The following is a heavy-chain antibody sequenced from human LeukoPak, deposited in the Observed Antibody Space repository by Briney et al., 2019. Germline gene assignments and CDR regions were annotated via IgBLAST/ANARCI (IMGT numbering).Heavy chain of an antibody. V-gene: IGHV4-30-4*08. CDR1: GGSISSGDYY. Sequence: SETLSLTCTVSGGSISSGDYYWSWIRQPPGKGLEWIGYIYYSGSTYYNPSLKSRVTISVDTSKNQFSLKLSSVTAADTAVYYCARADYDSSGYYSLNFDYWGQGTLVTVSS. J-gene: IGHJ4*02. D-gene: IGHD3-22*01. CDR2: IYYSGST. CDR3: ARADYDSSGYYSLNFDY.